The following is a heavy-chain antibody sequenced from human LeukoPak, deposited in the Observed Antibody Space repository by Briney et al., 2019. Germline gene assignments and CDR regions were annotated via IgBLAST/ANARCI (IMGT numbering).Heavy chain of an antibody. J-gene: IGHJ4*02. Sequence: ASVKVSCTVSGYTLTELSMHWVRQAPGKGLEWMGGFDPEDGETTYAQKFQGRVTMTEDTSTDIAYMELSSLRSEDTAIYYCATDKETQLALDYWGQGTLVTVSS. CDR2: FDPEDGET. CDR1: GYTLTELS. D-gene: IGHD3-3*02. CDR3: ATDKETQLALDY. V-gene: IGHV1-24*01.